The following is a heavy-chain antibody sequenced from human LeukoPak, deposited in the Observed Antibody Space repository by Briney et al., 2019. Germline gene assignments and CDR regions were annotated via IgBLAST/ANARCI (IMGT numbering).Heavy chain of an antibody. CDR3: AKDKATGTTGPFDY. Sequence: PGGSLRLSCAASGFTFDDYAMHWVRQAPGKGLEWVPGISWNSGSIGYADSVKGRFTTSRDNAKNSLYLQMNSLRAEDTALYYCAKDKATGTTGPFDYWGQGTLVTVSS. CDR2: ISWNSGSI. CDR1: GFTFDDYA. D-gene: IGHD1-1*01. V-gene: IGHV3-9*01. J-gene: IGHJ4*02.